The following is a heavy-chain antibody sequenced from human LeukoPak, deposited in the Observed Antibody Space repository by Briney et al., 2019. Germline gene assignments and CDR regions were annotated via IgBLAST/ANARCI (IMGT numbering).Heavy chain of an antibody. CDR1: GGSISSGSYY. D-gene: IGHD2-2*01. Sequence: SQTLSLTCTVSGGSISSGSYYWSWIRQPAGKGLEWIGYIYSSGSTDYNPSLKSRITISVDTSKNQFSLKLRSVTAADTAVYYCARHMRAHFDSWGQGTLVTVSS. CDR3: ARHMRAHFDS. CDR2: IYSSGST. V-gene: IGHV4-61*09. J-gene: IGHJ4*02.